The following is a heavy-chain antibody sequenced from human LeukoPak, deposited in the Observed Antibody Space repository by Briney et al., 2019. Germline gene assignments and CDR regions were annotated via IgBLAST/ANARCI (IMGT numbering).Heavy chain of an antibody. V-gene: IGHV4-30-2*01. Sequence: SPTLSLTCAVSGGPISRGDNSWSWLRQPPGKGLEWIGYIYHSGTTYYNPSLKSRVTISLDRSKNQFSLKLTSVTAADTAVYYCARSPSDSSGYYLDYWGQGTLVTVSS. CDR1: GGPISRGDNS. CDR3: ARSPSDSSGYYLDY. D-gene: IGHD3-22*01. J-gene: IGHJ4*02. CDR2: IYHSGTT.